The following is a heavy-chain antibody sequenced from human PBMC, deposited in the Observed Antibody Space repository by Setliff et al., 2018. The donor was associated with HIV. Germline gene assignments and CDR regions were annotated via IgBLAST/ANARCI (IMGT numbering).Heavy chain of an antibody. V-gene: IGHV1-8*01. Sequence: ASVKVSCKASGYTFTSYDINWVRQATGQGLEWMGWMNPEDGETISAQKFQGRVTMTRNNSINTAYMELSGLRPDDTAIYYCAKGLPYCGGGSCYLYYFDYWGQGTLVTVSS. CDR2: MNPEDGET. CDR1: GYTFTSYD. J-gene: IGHJ4*02. CDR3: AKGLPYCGGGSCYLYYFDY. D-gene: IGHD2-15*01.